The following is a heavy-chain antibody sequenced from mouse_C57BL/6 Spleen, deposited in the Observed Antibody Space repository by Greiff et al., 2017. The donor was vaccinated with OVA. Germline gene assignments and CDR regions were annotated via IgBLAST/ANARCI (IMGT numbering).Heavy chain of an antibody. CDR2: INPSNGGT. CDR1: GYTFTSYW. CDR3: ARSYYYGSSSFYAMDY. D-gene: IGHD1-1*01. Sequence: QVQLKQSGTELVKPGASVKLSCKASGYTFTSYWMHWVKQRPGQGLVWIGNINPSNGGTNYNEKFQSKATLTVDKSSSTAYMQLSSLTSEDSAVYYCARSYYYGSSSFYAMDYGGQGTSVTVSS. V-gene: IGHV1-53*01. J-gene: IGHJ4*01.